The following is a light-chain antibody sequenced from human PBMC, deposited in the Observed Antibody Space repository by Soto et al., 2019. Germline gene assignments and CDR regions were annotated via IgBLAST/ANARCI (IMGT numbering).Light chain of an antibody. V-gene: IGKV4-1*01. Sequence: DIVMTQSPDSLALSLGERATINCKSSQTGLDSFNNKDYLTWYQQKPGQPPKLLIYWASTREFGVPDRFSGSGSGRDFTLTISSLQAEDVAVYYCHQYDSTPRTFGHGTKVEIK. CDR2: WAS. J-gene: IGKJ1*01. CDR3: HQYDSTPRT. CDR1: QTGLDSFNNKDY.